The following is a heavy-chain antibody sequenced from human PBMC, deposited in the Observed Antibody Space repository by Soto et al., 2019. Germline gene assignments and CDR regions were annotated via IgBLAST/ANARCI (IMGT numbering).Heavy chain of an antibody. CDR3: AIPEGAPDRAFDI. J-gene: IGHJ3*02. D-gene: IGHD2-15*01. CDR1: GFTFSSYA. CDR2: ISGSGGST. Sequence: GGSLRLSCAASGFTFSSYAMSWVRQAPGKGLEWVSAISGSGGSTYYADSVKGRFTISRDNSKNTLYLQMNSLRAEDTAVYYCAIPEGAPDRAFDIWGQGTMVTVSS. V-gene: IGHV3-23*01.